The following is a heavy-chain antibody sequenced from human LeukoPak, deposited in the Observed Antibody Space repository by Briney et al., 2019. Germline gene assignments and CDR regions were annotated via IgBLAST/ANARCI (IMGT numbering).Heavy chain of an antibody. CDR1: GFTFSSYA. J-gene: IGHJ4*02. D-gene: IGHD3-22*01. CDR3: ARDGTNYDNSGYDH. Sequence: GGPLRLSCAASGFTFSSYAMHWVRQAPGKGLEYVSAISSNGGSTYYANSVKGRFTIPRDNSKNTLYLQMGSLRAEDMAVYYCARDGTNYDNSGYDHWGQGTLVTVSS. CDR2: ISSNGGST. V-gene: IGHV3-64*01.